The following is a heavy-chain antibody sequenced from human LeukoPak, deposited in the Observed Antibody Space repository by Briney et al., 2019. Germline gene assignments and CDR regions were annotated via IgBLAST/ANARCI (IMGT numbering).Heavy chain of an antibody. J-gene: IGHJ3*02. Sequence: GGSLRLSCAASGFTFSSYGMHWVRQAPGKVLEWEAVIRYDGSNKYYADSVKGRFTISRDNSKNTLYLQMNSLKTEDTAVYYCSLKYDYVWGSYRQGAFDIWGQGTMVTVSS. CDR1: GFTFSSYG. CDR3: SLKYDYVWGSYRQGAFDI. CDR2: IRYDGSNK. D-gene: IGHD3-16*02. V-gene: IGHV3-30*02.